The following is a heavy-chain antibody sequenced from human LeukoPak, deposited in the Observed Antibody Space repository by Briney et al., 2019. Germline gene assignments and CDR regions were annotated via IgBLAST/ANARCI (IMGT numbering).Heavy chain of an antibody. Sequence: PSETLSLTCTVSGGSISSSSYYWGWIRQPPGKGLEWIGSIYYSGSTYYNPSLKSRVTISVDTSKNQFSLKLSSVTAADTAVYYCARGAAAGNGGGNWFDPWGQGTLVTVSS. CDR2: IYYSGST. CDR1: GGSISSSSYY. CDR3: ARGAAAGNGGGNWFDP. D-gene: IGHD6-13*01. V-gene: IGHV4-39*07. J-gene: IGHJ5*02.